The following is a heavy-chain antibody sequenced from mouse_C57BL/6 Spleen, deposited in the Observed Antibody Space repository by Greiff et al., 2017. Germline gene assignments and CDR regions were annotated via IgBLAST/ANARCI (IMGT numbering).Heavy chain of an antibody. CDR1: GYSFTGYF. V-gene: IGHV1-37*01. Sequence: VQLKQSGPELVKPGASVKISCKASGYSFTGYFMNWVKQSHGKSLAWIGRINPYNGDTFYNQKFKGKATLAVDKSYSTAHMELLSLTSEDFAVYYCASWGGSSYGYIDVWGTGTTVTVSS. CDR2: INPYNGDT. J-gene: IGHJ1*03. D-gene: IGHD1-1*01. CDR3: ASWGGSSYGYIDV.